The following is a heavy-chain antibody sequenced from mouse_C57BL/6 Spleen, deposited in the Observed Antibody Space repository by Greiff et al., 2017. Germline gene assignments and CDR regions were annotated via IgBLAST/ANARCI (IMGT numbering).Heavy chain of an antibody. D-gene: IGHD1-1*01. V-gene: IGHV5-16*01. Sequence: VQLKESEGGLVQPGSSMKLSCTASGFTFSDYYMAWVRQVPEKGLEWVANINYDGSSTYYLDSLKSRFIISRDNAKNILYLQMSSLKSEDTATYYCARAPYYYGSSLWYFDVWGTGTTVTVS. CDR3: ARAPYYYGSSLWYFDV. CDR2: INYDGSST. CDR1: GFTFSDYY. J-gene: IGHJ1*03.